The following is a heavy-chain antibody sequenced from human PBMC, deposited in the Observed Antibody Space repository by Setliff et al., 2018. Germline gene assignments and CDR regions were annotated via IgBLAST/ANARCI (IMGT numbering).Heavy chain of an antibody. J-gene: IGHJ4*02. CDR2: IYTSWST. Sequence: PSETLSLTCTVSDDSISSRHYYWSWIRQPAGKGLEWLGQIYTSWSTNYNPSLKGRATLSIDASKKQFSLRLNSVTASDTAVYYCATTGTYRYFDYWGQGTLVTVSS. CDR1: DDSISSRHYY. D-gene: IGHD1-1*01. V-gene: IGHV4-61*09. CDR3: ATTGTYRYFDY.